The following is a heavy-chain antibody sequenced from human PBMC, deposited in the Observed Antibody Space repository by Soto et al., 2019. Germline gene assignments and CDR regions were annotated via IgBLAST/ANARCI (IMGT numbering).Heavy chain of an antibody. CDR1: GFTFISSF. CDR3: GRYFRGSGRYFFDY. J-gene: IGHJ4*02. D-gene: IGHD6-19*01. Sequence: EVQLVQSGGGLVQPGGSLRLSCVASGFTFISSFMGWARQAPGKGLEWVANINQDGGGTYYVDSVKGRFTISRDNAKNSLYLQMNSLRGDDTAVYYCGRYFRGSGRYFFDYWGQGTLVTVSS. V-gene: IGHV3-7*03. CDR2: INQDGGGT.